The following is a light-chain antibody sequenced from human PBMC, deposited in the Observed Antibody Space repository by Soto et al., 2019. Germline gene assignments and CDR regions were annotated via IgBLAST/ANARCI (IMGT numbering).Light chain of an antibody. CDR2: VAS. CDR3: QQYNVWPLT. Sequence: EIVMTQSPVTLSVSPGDRATLSCRASQSVNSNLAWYQHKPGQTPKLLIYVASTRATGIPARFSGSGSGTEFTLTISSLQSEDFAVYYCQQYNVWPLTFGGGTNGEFK. J-gene: IGKJ4*01. V-gene: IGKV3-15*01. CDR1: QSVNSN.